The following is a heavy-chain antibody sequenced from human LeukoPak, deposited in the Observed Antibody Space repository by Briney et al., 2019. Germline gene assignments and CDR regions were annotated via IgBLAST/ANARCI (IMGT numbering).Heavy chain of an antibody. CDR1: GXTVSDNY. J-gene: IGHJ2*01. Sequence: SGGSLRLSCAASGXTVSDNYMSWVRQTPGKGLEWVSVIYSGGTIYYADSVKGRFTISRDNSKNTLYLQMNSLRAEDTAVYYCARLAGWYFDLWGRGTLVTVSS. CDR2: IYSGGTI. CDR3: ARLAGWYFDL. V-gene: IGHV3-53*01.